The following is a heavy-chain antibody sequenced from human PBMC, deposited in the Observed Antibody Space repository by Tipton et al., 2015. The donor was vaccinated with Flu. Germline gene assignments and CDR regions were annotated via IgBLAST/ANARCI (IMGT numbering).Heavy chain of an antibody. CDR2: INPSGGST. Sequence: QLVQSGAEVKKPGASVKVSCKASGYTFTSYYMHWVRQAPGQGLEWMGIINPSGGSTSYTQKFQGRVTMTRDTSTSTVYMELSSLRSEDTAVYYCARDNEIAVAGKSYNWFDPWGQGTLITVS. V-gene: IGHV1-46*01. J-gene: IGHJ5*02. D-gene: IGHD6-19*01. CDR3: ARDNEIAVAGKSYNWFDP. CDR1: GYTFTSYY.